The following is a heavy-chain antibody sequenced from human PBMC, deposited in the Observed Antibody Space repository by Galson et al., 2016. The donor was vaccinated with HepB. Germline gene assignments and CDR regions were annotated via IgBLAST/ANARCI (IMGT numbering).Heavy chain of an antibody. Sequence: SLRLSCAASGFTFDDYPMHWVRQPPGKGLEWVSGISWNGGGVGYADSVKGRFTISRDNAKNSLYLQMNSLRAEDTAFYYCAKDIGVTAAAHYFDHWGQGTLVTVSS. CDR3: AKDIGVTAAAHYFDH. V-gene: IGHV3-9*01. CDR2: ISWNGGGV. CDR1: GFTFDDYP. D-gene: IGHD6-13*01. J-gene: IGHJ4*02.